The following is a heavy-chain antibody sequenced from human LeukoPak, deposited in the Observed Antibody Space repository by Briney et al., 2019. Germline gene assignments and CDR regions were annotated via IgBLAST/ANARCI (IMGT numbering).Heavy chain of an antibody. J-gene: IGHJ4*02. CDR3: ARDYSSSSLSN. Sequence: WGSLRLSCAASGFTFSSYWMHWVRQAPGKGLVWVSRINSDGSSTTYADSVKGRFTISRDNAKNSLYLQMNSLRAEDTAVYYCARDYSSSSLSNWGQGTLVTVSS. V-gene: IGHV3-74*01. CDR1: GFTFSSYW. CDR2: INSDGSST. D-gene: IGHD6-6*01.